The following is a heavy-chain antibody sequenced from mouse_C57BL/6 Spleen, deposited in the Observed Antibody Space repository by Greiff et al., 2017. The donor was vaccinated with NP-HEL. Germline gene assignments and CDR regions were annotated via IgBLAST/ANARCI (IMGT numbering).Heavy chain of an antibody. CDR2: IYPGSGST. D-gene: IGHD2-4*01. Sequence: LVESGAELVKPGASVKMSCKASGYTFTSYWITWVKQRPGQGLEWIGDIYPGSGSTNYNEKFKSKATLTVDTSSSTAYMQLSSLTSEDSAVYYCAREYYDYDRGYFDVGGTGTTVTVSS. V-gene: IGHV1-55*01. CDR3: AREYYDYDRGYFDV. J-gene: IGHJ1*03. CDR1: GYTFTSYW.